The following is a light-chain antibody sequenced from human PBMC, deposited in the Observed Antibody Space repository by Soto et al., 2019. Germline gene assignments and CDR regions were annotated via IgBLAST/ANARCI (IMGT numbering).Light chain of an antibody. CDR3: QQCVSWPPLT. V-gene: IGKV3-15*01. CDR1: QSVNLN. J-gene: IGKJ4*01. CDR2: GAS. Sequence: EIVMMQSPATLSVSPGETATLSCRASQSVNLNLAWYQQKPGQAPRLLIYGASIRATGIPARFSGSGAGTEFTLTINSLQSEDSAVYYCQQCVSWPPLTFGGGTTVEIK.